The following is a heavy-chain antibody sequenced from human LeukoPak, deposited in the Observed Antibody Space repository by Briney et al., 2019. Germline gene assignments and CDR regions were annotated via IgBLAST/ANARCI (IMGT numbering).Heavy chain of an antibody. CDR1: GYTFTGYY. D-gene: IGHD4-23*01. CDR2: INPNSGGT. CDR3: ARGYKNDYGGNSGDY. J-gene: IGHJ4*02. Sequence: GASVKVSCKASGYTFTGYYMHWVRQAPGQGLEWMGWINPNSGGTNYAQKFQGRVTMTRNTSISTAYMELSSLRSEDTAVYYCARGYKNDYGGNSGDYWGQGTLVTVSS. V-gene: IGHV1-2*02.